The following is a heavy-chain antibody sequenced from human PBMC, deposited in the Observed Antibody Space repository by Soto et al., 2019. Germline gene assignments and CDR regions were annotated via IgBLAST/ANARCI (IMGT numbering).Heavy chain of an antibody. CDR2: IIPVFGTT. CDR1: GGTFKNNG. V-gene: IGHV1-69*05. J-gene: IGHJ4*02. D-gene: IGHD3-10*01. Sequence: GASVKVSCKAPGGTFKNNGISWVRQAPGQGLEWMGGIIPVFGTTKYAQKFQGRFTISRDDSTDTLSLQMNSLGAEDTGFYYCVKEYFGEFHWGQGTLVTVSS. CDR3: VKEYFGEFH.